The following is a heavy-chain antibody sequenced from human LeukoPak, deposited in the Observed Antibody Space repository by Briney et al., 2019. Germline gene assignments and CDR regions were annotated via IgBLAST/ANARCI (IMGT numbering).Heavy chain of an antibody. V-gene: IGHV3-30*18. D-gene: IGHD3-22*01. CDR1: GFTFSSYG. Sequence: GRSLRLSCAASGFTFSSYGMHWDRQAPGKGLEWVAVISYDGSNKYYADSVKGRFTISRDNSKNTLYLQMNSLRAEDTAVYYCAKAFAMIVVAVDYWGQGTLVTVSS. J-gene: IGHJ4*02. CDR2: ISYDGSNK. CDR3: AKAFAMIVVAVDY.